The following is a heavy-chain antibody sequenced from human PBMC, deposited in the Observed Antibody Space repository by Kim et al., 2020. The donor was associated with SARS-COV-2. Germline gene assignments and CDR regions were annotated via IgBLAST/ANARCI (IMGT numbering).Heavy chain of an antibody. Sequence: SVKVSCKASGGTFSSYAISWVRQAPGQGLEWMGGIIPIFGTANYAQKFQGRVTITADESTSTAYMELSSLRSEDTAVYYCASMATMDYYFDYWGQGTLVTVSS. J-gene: IGHJ4*02. CDR2: IIPIFGTA. CDR1: GGTFSSYA. CDR3: ASMATMDYYFDY. V-gene: IGHV1-69*13. D-gene: IGHD5-12*01.